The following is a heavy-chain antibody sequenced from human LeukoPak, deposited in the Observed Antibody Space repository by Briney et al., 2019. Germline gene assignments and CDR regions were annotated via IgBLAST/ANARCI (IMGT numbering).Heavy chain of an antibody. CDR2: IRSGSDYI. CDR1: GFTFSSYT. Sequence: GGSLRLSCAASGFTFSSYTMNWVRQAPGKGLEWISVIRSGSDYISYADSVKGRFTISRDNAKNSLYLQMNSLRVEDTAVYYCARIGLYPGYTSGWAHDFDYWGQGTLVTVSS. J-gene: IGHJ4*02. D-gene: IGHD6-19*01. CDR3: ARIGLYPGYTSGWAHDFDY. V-gene: IGHV3-21*01.